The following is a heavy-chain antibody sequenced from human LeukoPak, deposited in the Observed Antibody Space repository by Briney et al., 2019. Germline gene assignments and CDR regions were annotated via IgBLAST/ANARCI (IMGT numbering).Heavy chain of an antibody. V-gene: IGHV3-23*01. CDR3: AKESCSSRCNFDY. D-gene: IGHD2-2*01. Sequence: GGSLRLSCAASGFTFSSYAMSWVRQAPGKGLEWVSAIDTSGGHTYYADSVKGRFTISRDNSENTLYLQMNSLRAEDTAVYYCAKESCSSRCNFDYWGQGTLVTVSS. J-gene: IGHJ4*02. CDR1: GFTFSSYA. CDR2: IDTSGGHT.